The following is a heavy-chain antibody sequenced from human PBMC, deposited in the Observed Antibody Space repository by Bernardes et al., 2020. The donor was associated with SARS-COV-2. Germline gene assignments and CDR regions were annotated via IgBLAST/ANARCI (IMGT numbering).Heavy chain of an antibody. CDR3: ALPPTNYDRYGMDV. V-gene: IGHV3-21*01. CDR1: GFTFNSYK. D-gene: IGHD3-22*01. CDR2: ISSSGSHI. Sequence: GGSLRLSCAASGFTFNSYKMKWVRQAPGKGLEWVSSISSSGSHIFYADSVKGRFTISRDNGKDTVYLQMNSLRVDDTARYYCALPPTNYDRYGMDVWGQGTTVTVSS. J-gene: IGHJ6*02.